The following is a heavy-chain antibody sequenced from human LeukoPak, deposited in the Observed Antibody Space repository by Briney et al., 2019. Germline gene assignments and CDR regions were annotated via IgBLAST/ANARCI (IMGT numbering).Heavy chain of an antibody. CDR1: GFTFSSYE. J-gene: IGHJ4*02. CDR2: ITSSSTI. D-gene: IGHD6-13*01. CDR3: ARGFLGAASDTNFDY. Sequence: PGGSLRLSCAASGFTFSSYEMNWVRQAPGKGLEWVSYITSSSTIYYADSVKGRFTISRDNAKDSLYLQMNSLRAEDTAVYYCARGFLGAASDTNFDYWGQGTLVTVSS. V-gene: IGHV3-48*03.